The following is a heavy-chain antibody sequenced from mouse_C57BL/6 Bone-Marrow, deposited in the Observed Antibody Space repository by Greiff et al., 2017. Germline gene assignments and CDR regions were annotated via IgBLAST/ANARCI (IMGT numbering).Heavy chain of an antibody. J-gene: IGHJ3*01. Sequence: QVQLQQPGAELVKPGASVKVSCKASGYTFTSYWMHWVKQRPGQGLEWIGRIHPSDSDTNYNQKFKGKATLTVDKSSSTAYMQLSSLTSEDSAVYYCTTGDYDRGWAYWGQGTLVTVSA. CDR2: IHPSDSDT. CDR3: TTGDYDRGWAY. D-gene: IGHD2-4*01. CDR1: GYTFTSYW. V-gene: IGHV1-74*01.